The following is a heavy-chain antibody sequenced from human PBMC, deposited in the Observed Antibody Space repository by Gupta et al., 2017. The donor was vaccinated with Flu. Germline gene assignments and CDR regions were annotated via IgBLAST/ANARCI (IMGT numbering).Heavy chain of an antibody. CDR2: IITIFRTT. J-gene: IGHJ3*02. V-gene: IGHV1-69*01. D-gene: IGHD2-2*01. CDR3: ARDQYQVLSPDAFDI. Sequence: YAFAWVRQAPGQGLEWMGGIITIFRTTNYAQKFQGRVTITADESTGTVYMELSSLRSEDTAMYYCARDQYQVLSPDAFDIWCQGTMVTVSS. CDR1: YA.